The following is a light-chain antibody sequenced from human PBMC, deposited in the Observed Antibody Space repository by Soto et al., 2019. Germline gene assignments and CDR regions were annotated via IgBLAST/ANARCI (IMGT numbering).Light chain of an antibody. J-gene: IGKJ1*01. V-gene: IGKV1-17*01. CDR3: QQYTNTNNPWM. Sequence: DIQMTQSPSSLSASVGDTISITCRSFQTIRKSLNWYQQKPGKAPKLLVYDASTLQSGVASRFSGSGSGTEFTLIISGLQPDDSATYYCQQYTNTNNPWMFGQGTKVDI. CDR1: QTIRKS. CDR2: DAS.